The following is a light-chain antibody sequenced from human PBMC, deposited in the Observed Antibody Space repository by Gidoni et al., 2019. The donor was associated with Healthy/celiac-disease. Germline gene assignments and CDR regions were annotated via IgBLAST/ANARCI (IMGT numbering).Light chain of an antibody. Sequence: SYVLPQPPSVSLAPGQTARITCGGNNTGSKSVHWYQQKPGQAPVLVVYDDRDRPSGIPERFSGSNSGNTATLTISRVEAGDEADYYCQVWDSSSDHVVFGGGTKLTVL. J-gene: IGLJ2*01. CDR2: DDR. CDR1: NTGSKS. CDR3: QVWDSSSDHVV. V-gene: IGLV3-21*02.